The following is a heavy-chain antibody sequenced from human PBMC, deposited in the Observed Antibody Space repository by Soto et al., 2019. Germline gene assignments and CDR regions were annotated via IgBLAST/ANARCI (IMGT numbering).Heavy chain of an antibody. Sequence: ASVKVSFKASGYTFTGYYMHWLRQAPGQGLEWMGWINPNSGGTNYAQKFRGRVTMTRDTSISTAYMELSRLRSDDTAVYYCASGYCSSTSCYILLLWGQGTLVTVSS. J-gene: IGHJ4*02. V-gene: IGHV1-2*02. CDR1: GYTFTGYY. CDR3: ASGYCSSTSCYILLL. CDR2: INPNSGGT. D-gene: IGHD2-2*02.